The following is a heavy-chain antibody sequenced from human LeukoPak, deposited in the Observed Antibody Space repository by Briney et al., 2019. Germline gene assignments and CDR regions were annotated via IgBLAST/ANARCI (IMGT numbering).Heavy chain of an antibody. V-gene: IGHV3-33*01. Sequence: GGSLRLSCAASGFTFSSYGMHWVRQAPGKGLEWVSVIWYDGSNKYYADSVKGRFTISRDNSKNTLYLQMNSLRAEDTAVYYCARDIGVGATADYWGQRTLVTVSS. CDR2: IWYDGSNK. D-gene: IGHD1-26*01. J-gene: IGHJ4*02. CDR1: GFTFSSYG. CDR3: ARDIGVGATADY.